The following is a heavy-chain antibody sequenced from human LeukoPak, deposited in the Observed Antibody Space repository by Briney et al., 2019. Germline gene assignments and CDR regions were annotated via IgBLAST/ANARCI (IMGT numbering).Heavy chain of an antibody. D-gene: IGHD6-19*01. CDR1: GGSISSYY. Sequence: SSETLSLTCTVSGGSISSYYWSWIRQPPGKGLEWIGYIYATGSTNYNPSLKSRVTISVDTSKNQFSLNLRSVTAADTAVYYCARGNGWGIDYWGQGTLVTVSS. J-gene: IGHJ4*02. CDR3: ARGNGWGIDY. CDR2: IYATGST. V-gene: IGHV4-4*09.